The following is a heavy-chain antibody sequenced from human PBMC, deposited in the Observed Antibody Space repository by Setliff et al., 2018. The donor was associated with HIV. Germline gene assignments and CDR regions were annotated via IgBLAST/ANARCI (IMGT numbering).Heavy chain of an antibody. V-gene: IGHV4-30-4*08. J-gene: IGHJ4*02. D-gene: IGHD2-15*01. CDR3: ARSVPRYCSGGSCYPPLFDY. CDR1: GGSISSGDYY. CDR2: MYYSGST. Sequence: SETLSLTCTVSGGSISSGDYYWSWIRQHPGKGLGWIGYMYYSGSTYYNPSLKSRVTISVDTSKNQFSLKLSSVTAADTAVYYCARSVPRYCSGGSCYPPLFDYWGQGTLVTVS.